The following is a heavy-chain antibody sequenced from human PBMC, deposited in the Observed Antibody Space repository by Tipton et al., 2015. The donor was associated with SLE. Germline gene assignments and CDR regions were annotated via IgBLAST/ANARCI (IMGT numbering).Heavy chain of an antibody. CDR1: GFTFSDYY. D-gene: IGHD2-15*01. CDR3: SSVRYCSGGSCPYYFDY. J-gene: IGHJ4*02. V-gene: IGHV3-11*04. Sequence: SLRLSCTASGFTFSDYYMSWIRQAPGKGPEWVSYISLSGSTIYYADSVKGRFTISRDNAKNSPYLQMNSLRAEDTAVYYCSSVRYCSGGSCPYYFDYWGQGTLVTVSS. CDR2: ISLSGSTI.